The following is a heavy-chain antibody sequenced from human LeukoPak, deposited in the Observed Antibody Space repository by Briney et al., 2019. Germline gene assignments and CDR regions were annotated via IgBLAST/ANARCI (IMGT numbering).Heavy chain of an antibody. J-gene: IGHJ3*02. CDR1: GYSISSGYY. CDR2: IYHSGSS. CDR3: ARDYYDSSGHLAHDAFDI. Sequence: SETLSLTCAVSGYSISSGYYWDWIRQPPRKGLECIGSIYHSGSSNYNPSLKIRVTISVDTSKNQFSLKLSSVTAADTAVYYCARDYYDSSGHLAHDAFDIWGQGTMVTVSS. V-gene: IGHV4-38-2*02. D-gene: IGHD3-22*01.